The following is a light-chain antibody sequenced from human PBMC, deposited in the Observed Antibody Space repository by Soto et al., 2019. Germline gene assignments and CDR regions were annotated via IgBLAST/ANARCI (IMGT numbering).Light chain of an antibody. J-gene: IGLJ2*01. CDR2: DNY. Sequence: QSVLTQPPSVSAAPGQKVTISCSGSSSNIENNYVSWYQQLPGTAPKLLLYDNYKRPSGIPDRISGSKSGTSATLDITGLQTGDEADYYCGKWDDSLRGVIFGGGTKLTVL. CDR3: GKWDDSLRGVI. V-gene: IGLV1-51*01. CDR1: SSNIENNY.